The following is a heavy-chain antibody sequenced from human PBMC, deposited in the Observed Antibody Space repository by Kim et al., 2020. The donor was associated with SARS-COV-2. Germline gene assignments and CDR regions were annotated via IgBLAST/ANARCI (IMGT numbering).Heavy chain of an antibody. V-gene: IGHV3-33*01. J-gene: IGHJ6*02. CDR3: ARSHYDILTGYPRGYYYYGMDV. Sequence: GGSLRLSCAASGFTFSSYGMHWVRQAPGKGLEWVAVIWYDGSNKYYADSVKGRFTISRDNSKNTLYLQMNSLRAEDTAVYYCARSHYDILTGYPRGYYYYGMDVWGQGTTVTVSS. D-gene: IGHD3-9*01. CDR1: GFTFSSYG. CDR2: IWYDGSNK.